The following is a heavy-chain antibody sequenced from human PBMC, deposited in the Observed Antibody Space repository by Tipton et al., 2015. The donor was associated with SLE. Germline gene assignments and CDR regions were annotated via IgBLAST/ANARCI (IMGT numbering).Heavy chain of an antibody. Sequence: RSLRLSCTASGFTFGDYAMSWVRQAPGKGLEWVGFIRSKAYGGTTEYAASVKGRFTISRDDSKSIAYLQMNSLKTEDTAVYYCTRGRPGIAVAGTDYWGQGTLVTVSS. J-gene: IGHJ4*02. CDR3: TRGRPGIAVAGTDY. D-gene: IGHD6-19*01. CDR1: GFTFGDYA. CDR2: IRSKAYGGTT. V-gene: IGHV3-49*04.